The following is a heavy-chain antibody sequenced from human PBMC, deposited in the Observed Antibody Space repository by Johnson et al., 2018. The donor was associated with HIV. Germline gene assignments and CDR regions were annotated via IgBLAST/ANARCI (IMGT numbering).Heavy chain of an antibody. J-gene: IGHJ3*02. CDR3: AREAVTLRGWGHVFDI. V-gene: IGHV3-23*04. Sequence: VQLVESGGGLVQPGGSLRLSCAASGFTSSSYAMSWVRQASGKGLEWVSAISGSGGSTYYADSVKGRFTISRDNSKNTLYLQMNSLRAEDTAVYYCAREAVTLRGWGHVFDIWGQGTMVTVSS. D-gene: IGHD3-16*01. CDR2: ISGSGGST. CDR1: GFTSSSYA.